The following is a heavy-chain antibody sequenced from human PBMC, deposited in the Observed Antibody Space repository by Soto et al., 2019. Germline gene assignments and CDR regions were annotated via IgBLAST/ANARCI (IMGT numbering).Heavy chain of an antibody. CDR3: AREGWTPLYDSSFI. CDR2: IIPIFGTA. D-gene: IGHD3-22*01. V-gene: IGHV1-69*06. J-gene: IGHJ4*02. Sequence: ASVKVSCKASGGTFSSYAISWVRQAPGQGLEWMGGIIPIFGTANYAQKFQGRVTITADKSTSTAYMELSSLRSEDTAVYYCAREGWTPLYDSSFIWGQGTLVTVSS. CDR1: GGTFSSYA.